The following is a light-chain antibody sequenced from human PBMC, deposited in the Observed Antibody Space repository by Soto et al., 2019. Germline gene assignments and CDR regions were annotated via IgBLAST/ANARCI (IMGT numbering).Light chain of an antibody. CDR3: QQYKNWPL. Sequence: EIVMTQSPATLALSPGERAMLSCRASQTINNNVAWYQLKDGQVPRLVIYGASTRATGIPVRFSGSGFGTEFTLTISSLQSEDFAVYYCQQYKNWPLFGQGTRLEIK. V-gene: IGKV3-15*01. J-gene: IGKJ5*01. CDR2: GAS. CDR1: QTINNN.